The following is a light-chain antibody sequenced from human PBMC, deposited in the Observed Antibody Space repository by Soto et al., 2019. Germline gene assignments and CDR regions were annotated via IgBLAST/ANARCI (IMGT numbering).Light chain of an antibody. J-gene: IGLJ1*01. CDR3: CSYAGVNTYV. CDR1: SSDVGTYNL. CDR2: EGS. Sequence: QSVLTQPASVSGSPGQSITISCTGTSSDVGTYNLVSWYQQQPGKAPKLMIYEGSKRPSGVSNRFSGSKSGNTAYLTISGLQAEDEADYYCCSYAGVNTYVFGTGTKVNV. V-gene: IGLV2-23*01.